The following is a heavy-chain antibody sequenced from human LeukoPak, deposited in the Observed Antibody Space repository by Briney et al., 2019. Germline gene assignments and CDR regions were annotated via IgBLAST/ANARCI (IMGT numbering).Heavy chain of an antibody. J-gene: IGHJ4*02. CDR3: ARTLAAAGTGY. CDR1: GGSISSYY. Sequence: SETLSLTCTVSGGSISSYYWSWIRQPPGKGLEWIGYIYYTGSTNYNPSLKSRVTISVDTSKNQFSLKLSSVTAADTAVYYCARTLAAAGTGYWGQGTLVTVSS. V-gene: IGHV4-59*12. D-gene: IGHD6-13*01. CDR2: IYYTGST.